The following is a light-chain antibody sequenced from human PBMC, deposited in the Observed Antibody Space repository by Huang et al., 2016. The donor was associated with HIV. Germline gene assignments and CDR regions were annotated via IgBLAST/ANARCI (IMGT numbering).Light chain of an antibody. CDR1: QSVGNY. J-gene: IGKJ1*01. CDR3: QQRGNSWT. V-gene: IGKV3-11*02. CDR2: DAS. Sequence: EVVLTQSPVTLSLFPGERATLSCRASQSVGNYLAWYQQKPGQAPRLLIFDASNRASGIPVRFRGGGSGRDVGLARSGLGPGEGAGGYCQQRGNSWTFGQGTKVEIK.